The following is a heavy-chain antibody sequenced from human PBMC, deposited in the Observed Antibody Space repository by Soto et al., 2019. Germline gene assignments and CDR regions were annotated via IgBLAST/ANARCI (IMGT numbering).Heavy chain of an antibody. D-gene: IGHD4-17*01. V-gene: IGHV4-31*03. CDR1: GGSVSSGGYY. CDR3: ARVYYGGNSAAFDI. Sequence: LSVPCTVSGGSVSSGGYYWICIRQHPGKGLEWIGYIYYSGSTYYNPSLKSRVTISVDTSKNQFSLKLSSVTAADTAVYYCARVYYGGNSAAFDIWGQGTMVSVSS. CDR2: IYYSGST. J-gene: IGHJ3*02.